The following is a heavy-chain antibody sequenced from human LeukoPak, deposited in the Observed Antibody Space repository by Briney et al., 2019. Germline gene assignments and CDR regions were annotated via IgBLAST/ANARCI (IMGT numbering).Heavy chain of an antibody. D-gene: IGHD2-15*01. J-gene: IGHJ6*02. CDR1: GGTFSSYA. Sequence: SVKVSCKASGGTFSSYAISWVRQAPGQGLEWMGGIIPIFGTANYAQKFQGRVTITADESTSTAYMELRSLRSDDTAVYYCASGEVGVVYRAGGRYYYYYHAMDVWGQGTTVTVSS. CDR3: ASGEVGVVYRAGGRYYYYYHAMDV. V-gene: IGHV1-69*13. CDR2: IIPIFGTA.